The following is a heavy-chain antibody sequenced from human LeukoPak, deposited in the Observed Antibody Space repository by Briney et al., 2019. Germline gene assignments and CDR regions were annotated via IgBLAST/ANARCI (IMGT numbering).Heavy chain of an antibody. CDR1: GFPIISYE. D-gene: IGHD2-15*01. Sequence: GGSLRLSCVVSGFPIISYEMNWVRQAPGEGLEWVSYISSGGTTIYYADSVKGRFSISRDNAKNSLYLQMNSLRAQDTAVYYCARLGWGNYFDYWGQGTLVTVSA. CDR3: ARLGWGNYFDY. J-gene: IGHJ4*02. CDR2: ISSGGTTI. V-gene: IGHV3-48*03.